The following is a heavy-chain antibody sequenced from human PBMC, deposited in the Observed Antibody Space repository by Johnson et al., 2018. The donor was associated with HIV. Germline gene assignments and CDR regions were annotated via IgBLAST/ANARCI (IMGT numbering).Heavy chain of an antibody. D-gene: IGHD6-13*01. CDR2: INWNGGST. Sequence: VQLVESGGGVVQPGRSLRLSCAASGFIFSSYAMSWVRQAPGKGLEWVSGINWNGGSTGYADSVKGRFTISRDNAKKSLYLQMNSLRAEDTALYYCARGGIAAAGSLLGAFDIWGHGTMVTVSS. V-gene: IGHV3-20*04. CDR1: GFIFSSYA. CDR3: ARGGIAAAGSLLGAFDI. J-gene: IGHJ3*02.